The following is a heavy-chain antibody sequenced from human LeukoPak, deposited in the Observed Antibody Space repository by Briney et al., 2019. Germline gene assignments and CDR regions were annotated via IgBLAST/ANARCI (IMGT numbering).Heavy chain of an antibody. CDR1: GFIFSSYT. Sequence: GGPLRLSCAASGFIFSSYTMNWVRQAPGGGLEWISSVSGSNNNIHYADSLKGRFTISRDNTKNSLFLQMNSLGVEDTAVYYCARDSFGDYAMDFWGQGTLIIVSS. V-gene: IGHV3-21*01. CDR3: ARDSFGDYAMDF. CDR2: VSGSNNNI. D-gene: IGHD2-2*01. J-gene: IGHJ4*02.